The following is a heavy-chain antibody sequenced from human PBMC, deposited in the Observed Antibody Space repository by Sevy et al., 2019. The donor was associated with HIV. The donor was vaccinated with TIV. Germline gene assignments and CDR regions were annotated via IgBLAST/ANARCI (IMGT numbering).Heavy chain of an antibody. J-gene: IGHJ3*02. V-gene: IGHV4-59*01. CDR2: ISYSGNT. CDR3: ARDRWGWENDGFDM. CDR1: GASISPYY. Sequence: SETLSLTCTVSGASISPYYWSWIRQSPGKGLEWIGYISYSGNTNYNPSLKSRVTISVDTSKNQFSLKLSSVTAADTAVYYCARDRWGWENDGFDMWGQGTMVTVSS. D-gene: IGHD2-21*01.